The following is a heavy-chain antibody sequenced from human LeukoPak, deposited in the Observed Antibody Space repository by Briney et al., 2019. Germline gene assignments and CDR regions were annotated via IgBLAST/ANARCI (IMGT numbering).Heavy chain of an antibody. V-gene: IGHV3-33*01. CDR2: IWNDGSKK. D-gene: IGHD4-17*01. CDR3: AREMNYGDYFDY. J-gene: IGHJ4*02. Sequence: PGRSLRLSCAASGFTFSTYVMHWVRQAPGKGLEWVAVIWNDGSKKDYADSVKGRFTISRDNSKNTLYLQMNSLRAEDTAVYYCAREMNYGDYFDYWGQGTLVTVSS. CDR1: GFTFSTYV.